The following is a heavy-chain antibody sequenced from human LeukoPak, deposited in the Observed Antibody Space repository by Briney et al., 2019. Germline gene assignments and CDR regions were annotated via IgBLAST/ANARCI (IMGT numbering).Heavy chain of an antibody. V-gene: IGHV3-48*01. D-gene: IGHD6-19*01. CDR3: ARETILAVAGDF. Sequence: GGSLRLSCAASGFTFNRNNMNWVRQAPGKGLEWVSCISSTSITMYYADSVKGRFTISRDNAKNSLYLQMNSLRADDTAVYYCARETILAVAGDFWGQGTLVTVSS. CDR2: ISSTSITM. CDR1: GFTFNRNN. J-gene: IGHJ4*02.